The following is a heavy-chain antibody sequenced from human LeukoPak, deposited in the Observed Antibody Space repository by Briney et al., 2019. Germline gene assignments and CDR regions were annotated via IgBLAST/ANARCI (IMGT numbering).Heavy chain of an antibody. CDR3: ARDRFPHDDAHYGMDV. Sequence: GGSLRLSCTASGFTFSSYGMHWVRQAPGKGLEWVAVMWVWNDGSNEYYADSVKGRFTIARDNSKNTLYLQMVSLRAEDTADYYCARDRFPHDDAHYGMDVWGQGTTVTVSS. CDR1: GFTFSSYG. J-gene: IGHJ6*02. CDR2: MWVWNDGSNE. V-gene: IGHV3-33*01. D-gene: IGHD3-16*01.